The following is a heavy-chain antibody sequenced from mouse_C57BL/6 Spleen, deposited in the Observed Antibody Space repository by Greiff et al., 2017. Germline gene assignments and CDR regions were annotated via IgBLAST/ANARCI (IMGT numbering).Heavy chain of an antibody. V-gene: IGHV1-82*01. CDR2: IYPGDGDT. CDR3: ARWGLLWDAMDY. J-gene: IGHJ4*01. D-gene: IGHD2-1*01. CDR1: GYAFSSSW. Sequence: QVQLQQSGPELVKPGASVKISCKASGYAFSSSWMNWVKQRPGKGLEWIGRIYPGDGDTNYNGKFKGKATLTADKASSTAYMQLSSLTSEDSAVYLLARWGLLWDAMDYWSQGTSVTVSS.